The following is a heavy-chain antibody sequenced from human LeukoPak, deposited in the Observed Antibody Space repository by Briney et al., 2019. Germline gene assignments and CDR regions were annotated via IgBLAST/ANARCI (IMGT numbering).Heavy chain of an antibody. J-gene: IGHJ3*02. V-gene: IGHV3-23*01. CDR2: ISSSGGNT. CDR3: ASRGSKWELLWNAFDI. D-gene: IGHD1-26*01. CDR1: GFTFSSYS. Sequence: GGSLRLSCAASGFTFSSYSMNWVRQAPGKGLEWVSAISSSGGNTYYADSVKGQFTISRDNSKNTLYLQMNSLRAEDTAVYYCASRGSKWELLWNAFDIWGQGTMVTVSS.